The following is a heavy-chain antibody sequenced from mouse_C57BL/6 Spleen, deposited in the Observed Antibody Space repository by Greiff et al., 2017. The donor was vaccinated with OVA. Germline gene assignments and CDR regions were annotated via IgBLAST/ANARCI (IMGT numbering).Heavy chain of an antibody. CDR3: ARSQTTVVAGDFDY. CDR2: IYWDDDK. V-gene: IGHV8-12*01. Sequence: QVTLKESGPGILQPSQTLSLTCSFSGFSLSTSGMGVSWIRQPPGKGLEWLAHIYWDDDKRYNPSLKSRLTISKDTSRNQVFLKITSVDTADTATYYCARSQTTVVAGDFDYWGQGTTLTVSS. D-gene: IGHD1-1*01. CDR1: GFSLSTSGMG. J-gene: IGHJ2*01.